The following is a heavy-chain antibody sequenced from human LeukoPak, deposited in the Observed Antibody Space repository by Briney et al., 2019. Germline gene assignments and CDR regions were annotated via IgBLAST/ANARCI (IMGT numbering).Heavy chain of an antibody. CDR1: GFTFSSYA. D-gene: IGHD4/OR15-4a*01. CDR2: ISGSGGSI. J-gene: IGHJ6*02. V-gene: IGHV3-23*01. CDR3: AKNDYLSYYGMDV. Sequence: GGSLRLSCAASGFTFSSYAMSWVRQAPGKGLEWVSAISGSGGSIYYADSVKGRFTISRDNSKNTLYLQMNSLRAEDTAVYYCAKNDYLSYYGMDVWGQGTTVTVSS.